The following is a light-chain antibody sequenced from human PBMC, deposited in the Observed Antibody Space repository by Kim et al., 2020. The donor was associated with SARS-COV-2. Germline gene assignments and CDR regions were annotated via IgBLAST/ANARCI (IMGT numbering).Light chain of an antibody. Sequence: SQGERAPLSCRPSQSVSSNYSARYQQKPGQAPRLLIYGASSRAAGGPDRFSGSESGTDFTLTITRLEPEDFAVYYCQQYSSSPATFGQGTKVEVK. J-gene: IGKJ1*01. CDR3: QQYSSSPAT. CDR1: QSVSSNY. V-gene: IGKV3-20*01. CDR2: GAS.